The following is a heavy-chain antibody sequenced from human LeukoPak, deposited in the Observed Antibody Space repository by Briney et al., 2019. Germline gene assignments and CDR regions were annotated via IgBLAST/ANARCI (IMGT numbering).Heavy chain of an antibody. CDR1: GYSFNSQG. CDR3: AREILRFDI. Sequence: TSVKVSCKASGYSFNSQGMNWVRQAPGQGLEWMGWINTDSGNPTYAQGFTGRFVFSLDSSVSTAYLQISNLMPEDTAKYYCAREILRFDIWGQGTMVTVSS. J-gene: IGHJ3*02. V-gene: IGHV7-4-1*02. CDR2: INTDSGNP.